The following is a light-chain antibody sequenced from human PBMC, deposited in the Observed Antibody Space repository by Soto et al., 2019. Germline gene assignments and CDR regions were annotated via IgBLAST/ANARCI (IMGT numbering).Light chain of an antibody. J-gene: IGKJ5*01. V-gene: IGKV1-39*01. CDR2: AAS. Sequence: DIRMTQSPSSLSASVGDRVTITCGASQSISRYLNWYQQKPGKAPKLLIYAASSLQSGVPSRFSGSGSGTDFTLTISSLKPEDFANYYCQQSYSTHRITFGQGTRLEIK. CDR3: QQSYSTHRIT. CDR1: QSISRY.